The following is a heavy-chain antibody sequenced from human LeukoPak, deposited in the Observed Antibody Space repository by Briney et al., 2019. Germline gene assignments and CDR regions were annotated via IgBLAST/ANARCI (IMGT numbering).Heavy chain of an antibody. J-gene: IGHJ5*02. V-gene: IGHV1-3*01. Sequence: ASVKVSCKASGYTFASYAMHWVRQAPGQRLEWMGWINAGNGNTKYSQKFQGRVTITRDTSASTAYMELSSLRSEDTAVYYCASGASRLSWFDPWGQGTLVTVSS. CDR1: GYTFASYA. CDR2: INAGNGNT. CDR3: ASGASRLSWFDP. D-gene: IGHD6-25*01.